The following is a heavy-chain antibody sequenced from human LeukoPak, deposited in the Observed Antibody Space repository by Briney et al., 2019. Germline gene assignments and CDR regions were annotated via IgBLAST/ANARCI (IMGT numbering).Heavy chain of an antibody. Sequence: PSETLSLTCTVSGGSISSYYWSWIRQPPGKGLEWIGYIYYSGSTNYNPSLKSRVTISVDTSKNQFSLKLSSVTAADTAVYYCASLTPVIYWGQGTLVTVSS. V-gene: IGHV4-59*01. CDR2: IYYSGST. J-gene: IGHJ4*02. D-gene: IGHD4-23*01. CDR1: GGSISSYY. CDR3: ASLTPVIY.